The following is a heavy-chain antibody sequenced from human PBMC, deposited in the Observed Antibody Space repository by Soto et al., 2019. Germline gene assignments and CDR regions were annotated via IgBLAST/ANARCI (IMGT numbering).Heavy chain of an antibody. CDR3: AREIVTAGGNNYFDP. CDR1: GGTVASSHW. V-gene: IGHV4-4*01. D-gene: IGHD2-21*02. J-gene: IGHJ5*02. CDR2: VYHTGDT. Sequence: LSLTCGVSGGTVASSHWWSWVRQSPGRGLEWIGNVYHTGDTNFNPSLQSRVTFSVDKSNNQFSLRLTSVTAADTAVYFCAREIVTAGGNNYFDPWGPGTLVTVSS.